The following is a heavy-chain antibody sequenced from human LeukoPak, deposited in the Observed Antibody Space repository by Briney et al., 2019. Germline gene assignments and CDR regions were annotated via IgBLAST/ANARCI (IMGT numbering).Heavy chain of an antibody. CDR1: GGTFSSYA. D-gene: IGHD1-26*01. CDR3: ARDLKWELPHPFDY. V-gene: IGHV1-69*04. J-gene: IGHJ4*02. CDR2: IVPILGIA. Sequence: SVKVSCKASGGTFSSYAISWVRQAPGQGLEWMGRIVPILGIANYAQKFQGRVTITADKSTSTAYMELSSLRSEDTAVYYCARDLKWELPHPFDYWGQGTLVTVSS.